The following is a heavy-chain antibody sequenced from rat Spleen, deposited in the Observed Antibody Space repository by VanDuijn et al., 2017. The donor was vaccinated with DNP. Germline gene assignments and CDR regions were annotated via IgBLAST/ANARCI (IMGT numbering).Heavy chain of an antibody. D-gene: IGHD1-11*01. CDR3: TTRGNYGGYDY. CDR1: GFTFSDYN. J-gene: IGHJ2*01. Sequence: EVQLVESGGGVVQPGKSLKLSCAASGFTFSDYNMAWVRQAPKKGLEWVATIIYDGSRTYYRDSVKGRFTISRDNAKTTLYLQMDSLRSEDSATYYCTTRGNYGGYDYWGQGVMVTVSS. CDR2: IIYDGSRT. V-gene: IGHV5S10*01.